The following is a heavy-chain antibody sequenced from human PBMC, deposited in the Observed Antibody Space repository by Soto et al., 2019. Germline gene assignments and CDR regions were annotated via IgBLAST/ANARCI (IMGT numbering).Heavy chain of an antibody. CDR3: SRDRDV. V-gene: IGHV4-30-2*01. Sequence: QLQLQESGSGLVKPSQTLSLTCAVSGGSISSGGYSWSWIRQPPGQGLEGIGYIYHSGSPYYNPTLTSRVTREVDRSKNQFYLNLSSVTAAETAVYYCSRDRDVWGQGTTVTVSS. CDR1: GGSISSGGYS. CDR2: IYHSGSP. J-gene: IGHJ6*02.